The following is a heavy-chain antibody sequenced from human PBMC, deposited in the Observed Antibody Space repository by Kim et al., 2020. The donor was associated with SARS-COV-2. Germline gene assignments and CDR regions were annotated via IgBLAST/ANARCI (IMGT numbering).Heavy chain of an antibody. J-gene: IGHJ6*02. D-gene: IGHD3-22*01. V-gene: IGHV3-30*02. CDR3: AKDGLSIVVVMGGYYGMDV. Sequence: KGRFTISRDNSKNTLYLQMNSLRAEDTAVYYCAKDGLSIVVVMGGYYGMDVWGQGTTVTVSS.